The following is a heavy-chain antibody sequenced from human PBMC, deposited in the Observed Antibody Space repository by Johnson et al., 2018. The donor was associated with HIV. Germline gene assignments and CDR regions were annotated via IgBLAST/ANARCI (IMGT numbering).Heavy chain of an antibody. D-gene: IGHD1-26*01. CDR2: IKSKTDGGTT. Sequence: MMLVESGGGLVQPGDSLRLSCTASGFRFSNAWMSWVRQAPGKGLEWVGRIKSKTDGGTTDYAAPVKGRFTISRDDSKNTLYLQMNSLKTEDTAVYYCTTAIVGALINAFDIWGQGTMVTVSS. CDR3: TTAIVGALINAFDI. CDR1: GFRFSNAW. V-gene: IGHV3-15*01. J-gene: IGHJ3*02.